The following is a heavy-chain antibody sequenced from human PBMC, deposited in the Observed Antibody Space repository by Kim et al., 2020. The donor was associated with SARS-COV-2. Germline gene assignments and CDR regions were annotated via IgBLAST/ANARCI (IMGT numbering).Heavy chain of an antibody. J-gene: IGHJ4*02. CDR3: ARAGEYSSSHRDCPWGNCEYYFDY. D-gene: IGHD6-6*01. CDR2: IYYSGST. V-gene: IGHV4-59*01. Sequence: SETLSLTCTVSGGSISSYYWSWIRQPPGKGLEWIGYIYYSGSTNYNPSLKSRVTISVDTSKNQFSLKLSSVTAADTAVYYCARAGEYSSSHRDCPWGNCEYYFDYWGQGTLVTVSS. CDR1: GGSISSYY.